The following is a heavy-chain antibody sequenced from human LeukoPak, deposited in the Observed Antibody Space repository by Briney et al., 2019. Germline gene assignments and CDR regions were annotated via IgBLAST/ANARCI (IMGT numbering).Heavy chain of an antibody. V-gene: IGHV4-34*01. CDR1: GGSFSGYY. CDR3: ARETKLLANPQYYFFMDV. D-gene: IGHD2-15*01. CDR2: INPRGST. Sequence: PSETLSLTCALNGGSFSGYYVTWLRQAPGKGLEWIGEINPRGSTIHNPSLKSRVTISLDTSKNQFSLKLSSVTAADTAVYYCARETKLLANPQYYFFMDVWGKGTTVTVS. J-gene: IGHJ6*03.